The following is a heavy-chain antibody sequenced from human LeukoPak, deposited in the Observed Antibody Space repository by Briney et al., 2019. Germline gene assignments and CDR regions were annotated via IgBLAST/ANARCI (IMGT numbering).Heavy chain of an antibody. CDR3: ARVVSATWGYFDS. CDR1: GGSISTYY. CDR2: IYYSGST. Sequence: SETLSLTCTVSGGSISTYYWSWIRQSPGKGLEWIGYIYYSGSTNYNPSLKSRVSISVDTSKDQFSLKLRFVTAADTAVYYCARVVSATWGYFDSWGQGTLVTVSS. D-gene: IGHD2-15*01. J-gene: IGHJ4*02. V-gene: IGHV4-59*01.